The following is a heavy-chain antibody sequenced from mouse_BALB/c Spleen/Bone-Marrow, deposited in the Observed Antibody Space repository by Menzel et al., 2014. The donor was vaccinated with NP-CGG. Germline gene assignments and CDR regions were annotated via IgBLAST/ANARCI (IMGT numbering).Heavy chain of an antibody. CDR2: ISSGSSTI. J-gene: IGHJ3*01. CDR3: ARGGKYAWFAY. Sequence: EVQLVESGGGLVQPGGSRKLSCAASGFTFSSFGMHWVRQAPEKGLEWVAYISSGSSTIYYADTVKGRFTISRDNPKNTLFLQMTSLRSEDTAMYYCARGGKYAWFAYWGQGTLVTISA. CDR1: GFTFSSFG. V-gene: IGHV5-17*02. D-gene: IGHD2-1*01.